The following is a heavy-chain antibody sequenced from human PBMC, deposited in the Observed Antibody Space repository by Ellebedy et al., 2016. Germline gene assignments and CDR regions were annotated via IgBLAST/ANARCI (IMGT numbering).Heavy chain of an antibody. V-gene: IGHV1-69*13. J-gene: IGHJ6*02. D-gene: IGHD3-9*01. Sequence: SVKVSXXASGGTFSSYAISWVRQAPGQGLEWMGGIIPIFGTANYAQKFQGRVTITADESTSTAYMELSSLRSEDTAVYYCARSHKRGFDPDPYYYYYGMDVWGQGTTVTVSS. CDR3: ARSHKRGFDPDPYYYYYGMDV. CDR1: GGTFSSYA. CDR2: IIPIFGTA.